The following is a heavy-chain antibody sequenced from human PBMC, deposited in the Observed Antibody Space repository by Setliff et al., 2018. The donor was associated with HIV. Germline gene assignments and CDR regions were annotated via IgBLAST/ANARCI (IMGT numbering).Heavy chain of an antibody. Sequence: ASVKVSCKASGGTFSSYAISWVRQAPGQGLEWMGGIIPIFGTANYAQKFQGRVTITTDESTSTAYMELSSLRSEDTAVYYCARGPSLRRRYCSAYFIDLYYLDYWGQGTLVTVSS. V-gene: IGHV1-69*05. CDR1: GGTFSSYA. CDR2: IIPIFGTA. J-gene: IGHJ4*02. CDR3: ARGPSLRRRYCSAYFIDLYYLDY. D-gene: IGHD2-15*01.